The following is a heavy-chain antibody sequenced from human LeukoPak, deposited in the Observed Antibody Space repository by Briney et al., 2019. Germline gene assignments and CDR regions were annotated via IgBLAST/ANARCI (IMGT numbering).Heavy chain of an antibody. CDR3: STWADLYDY. CDR2: IRSKTDGRTT. V-gene: IGHV3-15*01. J-gene: IGHJ4*02. Sequence: GGSLRLSCAASVFTFSDYYMSWIRQAPGRGRECVGRIRSKTDGRTTDHAASVKGRFPISRDDSNNMLYLQMNSLKTEDTAVYYCSTWADLYDYWGQGTLVTVSS. CDR1: VFTFSDYY.